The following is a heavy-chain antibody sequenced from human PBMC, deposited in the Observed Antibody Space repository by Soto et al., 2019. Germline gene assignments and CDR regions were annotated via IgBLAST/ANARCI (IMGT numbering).Heavy chain of an antibody. CDR1: GFTFSSYA. CDR3: ARDRGLRFEGYYYYYMDV. CDR2: ISSNGGST. D-gene: IGHD3-3*01. Sequence: GGSLRLSCAASGFTFSSYAMHWVRQAPGKGLEYVSAISSNGGSTYYANSVKGRFTISRDNSKNTLYLQMGSLRAEDMAVYYCARDRGLRFEGYYYYYMDVWGKGTTVTVSS. J-gene: IGHJ6*03. V-gene: IGHV3-64*01.